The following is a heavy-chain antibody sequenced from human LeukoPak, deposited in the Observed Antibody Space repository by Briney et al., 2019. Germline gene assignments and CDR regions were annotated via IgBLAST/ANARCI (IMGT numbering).Heavy chain of an antibody. D-gene: IGHD6-6*01. Sequence: PGRSLRLSCAASGFTFSSYGMHWVRQAPGKGLEWVAVIWYDGSNKYYADSVKGRFTISRDNSKNTLYLQMNSLRVEDTAVYYCARDPYSSSSYFDYWGQGTLVTVSS. V-gene: IGHV3-33*01. CDR3: ARDPYSSSSYFDY. CDR2: IWYDGSNK. CDR1: GFTFSSYG. J-gene: IGHJ4*02.